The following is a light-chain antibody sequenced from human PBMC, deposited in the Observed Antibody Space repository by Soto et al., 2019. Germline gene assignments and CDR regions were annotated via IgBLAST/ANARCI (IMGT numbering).Light chain of an antibody. CDR1: QSISNW. CDR3: QEYDSYSRE. Sequence: DIQMTQSPSTLSASVGDRVTITCRASQSISNWLAWYQQKPGKAPTLLIYRASNLEGGVPSRFSGSRSGTAFSLTFSSLQPGGFATYYYQEYDSYSREFGQGTKVEIK. V-gene: IGKV1-5*03. J-gene: IGKJ1*01. CDR2: RAS.